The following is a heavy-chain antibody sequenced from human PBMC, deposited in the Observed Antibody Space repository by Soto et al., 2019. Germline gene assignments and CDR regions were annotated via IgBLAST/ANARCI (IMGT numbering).Heavy chain of an antibody. CDR1: GASLSSGGDY. CDR2: IYYSGST. CDR3: AREARLTAMAAVDD. J-gene: IGHJ4*02. V-gene: IGHV4-31*11. Sequence: SGTQSLTCVVSGASLSSGGDYWRWIRKNPEKGLEWIGYIYYSGSTYYSPSLKSRVTISVDTSKNQFSLKLSSVTAADTAVYYCAREARLTAMAAVDDWGQGTLVTVSS. D-gene: IGHD5-18*01.